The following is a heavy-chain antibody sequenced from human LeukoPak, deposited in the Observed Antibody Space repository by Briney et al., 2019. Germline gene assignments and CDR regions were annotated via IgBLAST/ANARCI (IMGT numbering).Heavy chain of an antibody. CDR1: GGSFSGYY. D-gene: IGHD3-22*01. Sequence: SETLSLTCAVYGGSFSGYYWSWIRQPAGKGLEWIGRIYTSGSTNYNPSLKSRVTMSVDTSKNQFSLKLSSVTAADTAVYYCARDSYYYDSSGYQRMDVWGKGTTVTISS. J-gene: IGHJ6*04. V-gene: IGHV4-4*07. CDR3: ARDSYYYDSSGYQRMDV. CDR2: IYTSGST.